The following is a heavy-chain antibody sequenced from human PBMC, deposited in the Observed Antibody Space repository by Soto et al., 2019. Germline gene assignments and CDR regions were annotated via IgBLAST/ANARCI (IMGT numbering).Heavy chain of an antibody. CDR2: MNPNSGNT. CDR1: GYTFARYD. CDR3: ARSDGYNFNWLGS. J-gene: IGHJ5*01. Sequence: QVQLVQSGAEVKTPGASVKVSCKASGYTFARYDINWVRQAPGQGLEWMGWMNPNSGNTGYAQKFQGRLTMTRDTALSIAHMELSSLRNEDTAVYYCARSDGYNFNWLGSWGQGTLVTVSA. D-gene: IGHD2-21*01. V-gene: IGHV1-8*01.